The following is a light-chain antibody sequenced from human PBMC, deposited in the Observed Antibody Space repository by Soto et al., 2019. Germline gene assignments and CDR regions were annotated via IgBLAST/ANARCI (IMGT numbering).Light chain of an antibody. J-gene: IGKJ4*01. Sequence: VVMTQSPATLSLSPGERATLSCRASQSVGGDLAWYQQKPGQAPSLLIYGTSTRATGIPARFSGSRSGTEFTLTISSLQSEDFALYYCQPYNNWPLTFGGGTTVDIK. V-gene: IGKV3-15*01. CDR2: GTS. CDR3: QPYNNWPLT. CDR1: QSVGGD.